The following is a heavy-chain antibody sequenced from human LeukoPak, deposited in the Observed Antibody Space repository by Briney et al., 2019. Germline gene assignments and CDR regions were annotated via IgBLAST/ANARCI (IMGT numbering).Heavy chain of an antibody. CDR2: INRSGST. J-gene: IGHJ1*01. V-gene: IGHV4-34*01. Sequence: SDTLSLSYAVGGVSFSGYYYSRIRQPPCNELEWIGEINRSGSTNYNPSRTTQATIAVDTSKKQFALNLSPIPVANTSVHNLVRGTRRRMIVVVMVYFQHWGQGTLVTVSS. CDR1: GVSFSGYY. D-gene: IGHD3-22*01. CDR3: VRGTRRRMIVVVMVYFQH.